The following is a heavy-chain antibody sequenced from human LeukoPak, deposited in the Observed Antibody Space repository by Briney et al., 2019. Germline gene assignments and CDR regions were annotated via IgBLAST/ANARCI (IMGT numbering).Heavy chain of an antibody. Sequence: GAPLQTSSESSGYSFSNYWIGWVRPLPGQGLEWMGIIYPGDYDTRYSPSFQGLVTISVDKSISTAYMQWSSLKASDTAMYYCAIPPGDCGNDCSLDHWGQGTLVTVSS. V-gene: IGHV5-51*01. CDR3: AIPPGDCGNDCSLDH. CDR1: GYSFSNYW. J-gene: IGHJ4*02. D-gene: IGHD2-21*02. CDR2: IYPGDYDT.